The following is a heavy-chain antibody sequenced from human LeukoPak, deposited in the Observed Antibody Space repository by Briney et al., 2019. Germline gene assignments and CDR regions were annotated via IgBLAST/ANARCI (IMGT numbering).Heavy chain of an antibody. CDR3: ATSSRLKWELLSHYFDY. J-gene: IGHJ4*02. Sequence: GGSLRLSCAASGFTFSSYWMHWVRQAPGKGLVWVSRINSDGSSTSYADSVKGRFTISRDNAKNTLYLQMNSLRAEDTAVYYCATSSRLKWELLSHYFDYWGQGTLVTVSS. CDR2: INSDGSST. D-gene: IGHD1-26*01. CDR1: GFTFSSYW. V-gene: IGHV3-74*01.